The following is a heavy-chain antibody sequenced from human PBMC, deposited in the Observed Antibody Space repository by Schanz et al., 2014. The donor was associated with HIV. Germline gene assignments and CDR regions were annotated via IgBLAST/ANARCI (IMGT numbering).Heavy chain of an antibody. CDR2: MSPNSDNT. J-gene: IGHJ2*01. V-gene: IGHV1-8*02. Sequence: QAQLVQSGAEVKKPGSSVNVSCKTSGGTFSNYAISWVRQAPGQGLEWMGWMSPNSDNTAYAQKFQGSLTLTGNTSISSAYMELSSLRSEDTAVYYCASQYSNYDSSRRYHWYFDLWGRGTLVTVSS. CDR3: ASQYSNYDSSRRYHWYFDL. D-gene: IGHD4-4*01. CDR1: GGTFSNYA.